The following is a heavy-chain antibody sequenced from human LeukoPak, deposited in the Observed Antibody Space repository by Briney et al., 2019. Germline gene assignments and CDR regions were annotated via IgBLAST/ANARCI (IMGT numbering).Heavy chain of an antibody. CDR2: VNYNGNT. D-gene: IGHD5-24*01. J-gene: IGHJ4*02. CDR1: GASIRSSTYY. CDR3: ARRGGDDYNRRFDS. Sequence: SETLSLTCTVSGASIRSSTYYWGWIRQPPGKGLEWIGHVNYNGNTYYNPSLKSRVTISVDTSKNQFSLKLTSVTAADTAAYYCARRGGDDYNRRFDSWGQGTLVTVSS. V-gene: IGHV4-39*01.